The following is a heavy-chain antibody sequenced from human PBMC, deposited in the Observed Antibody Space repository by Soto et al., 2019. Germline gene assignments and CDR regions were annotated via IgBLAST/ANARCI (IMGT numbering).Heavy chain of an antibody. V-gene: IGHV4-59*01. CDR2: LSSSGST. J-gene: IGHJ5*02. CDR1: GGFISTYF. D-gene: IGHD6-13*01. CDR3: ARGPPIPATHWFDP. Sequence: SETLSLTCTVSGGFISTYFWSWIRQPPGKGLEWIGYLSSSGSTNYNPSLKGRVSISVDASKNQFSLKLGSVTAADTAVYYCARGPPIPATHWFDPWGQGTLVTVS.